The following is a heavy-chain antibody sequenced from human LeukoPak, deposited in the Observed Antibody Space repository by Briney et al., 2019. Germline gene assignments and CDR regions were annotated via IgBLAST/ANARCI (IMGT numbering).Heavy chain of an antibody. CDR2: INSDGSST. CDR3: ARGGYHYGSAPPNY. Sequence: TGGSLRLSCAASGFTFSSYWMHWVRQAPGKGLVXXXRINSDGSSTSYADSVKGRFTISRDNAKNTLYLQMNSLRAEDTAVYYCARGGYHYGSAPPNYWGQGTLVTVSS. CDR1: GFTFSSYW. V-gene: IGHV3-74*01. J-gene: IGHJ4*02. D-gene: IGHD3-10*01.